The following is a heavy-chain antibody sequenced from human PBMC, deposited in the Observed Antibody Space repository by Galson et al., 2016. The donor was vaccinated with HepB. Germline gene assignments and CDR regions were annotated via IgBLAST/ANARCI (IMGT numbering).Heavy chain of an antibody. CDR3: VRGGRITVTTENYYYGMDV. J-gene: IGHJ6*02. CDR2: IYETGST. D-gene: IGHD4-17*01. CDR1: GGSINNNNW. Sequence: SETLSLTCSVSGGSINNNNWWSWVRQPPGKGLEWIGEIYETGSTHYNPSLKSRVTIAVDNSNNQFSLRLISVTAADTAVYYCVRGGRITVTTENYYYGMDVWGQGSTVTVSS. V-gene: IGHV4-4*02.